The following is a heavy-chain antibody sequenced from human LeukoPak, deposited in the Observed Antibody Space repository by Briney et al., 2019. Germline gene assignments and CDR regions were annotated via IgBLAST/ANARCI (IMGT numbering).Heavy chain of an antibody. J-gene: IGHJ4*02. Sequence: GSLRLSCAASGFTFNNYAMSWVRQAPGKGLEWIGYIYYSGSTNYNPSLKSRVTISVDTSKNQFSLKLSSVTAADTAVYYCASQGFGELFYDYWGQGTLVTVSS. CDR1: GFTFNNYA. CDR2: IYYSGST. V-gene: IGHV4-59*08. D-gene: IGHD3-10*01. CDR3: ASQGFGELFYDY.